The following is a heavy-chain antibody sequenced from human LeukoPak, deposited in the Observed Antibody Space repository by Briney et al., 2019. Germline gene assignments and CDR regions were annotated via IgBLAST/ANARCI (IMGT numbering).Heavy chain of an antibody. V-gene: IGHV4-4*07. Sequence: SETLSLTCTVSGGSISSYYWSCIRQPAGKGLEWIGRIYTSGSTNYNPSLKSRVTISVDKSKNQFSLKLSSVTAADTAVYYCARDKVTIFGVGWFDPWGQGTLVTVSS. CDR2: IYTSGST. D-gene: IGHD3-3*01. CDR3: ARDKVTIFGVGWFDP. J-gene: IGHJ5*02. CDR1: GGSISSYY.